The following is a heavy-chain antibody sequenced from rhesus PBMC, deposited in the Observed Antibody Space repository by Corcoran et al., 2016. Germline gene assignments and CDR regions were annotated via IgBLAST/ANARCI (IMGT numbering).Heavy chain of an antibody. Sequence: QLQLQESGPGLVKPSETLSLTCAVSGGSISSNWWSWIRQPPGKGLEWIGRISGMGGRTSYNPSRKSRGTMSTDTSKNQFSLKLSSVTAADTAVYYCARKVGVVSAKNRFDVWGPGVLVTVSS. V-gene: IGHV4-173*01. D-gene: IGHD2-39*02. J-gene: IGHJ5-1*01. CDR2: ISGMGGRT. CDR1: GGSISSNW. CDR3: ARKVGVVSAKNRFDV.